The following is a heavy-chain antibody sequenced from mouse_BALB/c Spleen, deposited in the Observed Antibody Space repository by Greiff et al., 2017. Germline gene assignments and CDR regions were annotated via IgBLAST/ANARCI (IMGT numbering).Heavy chain of an antibody. Sequence: EVMLVESGGGLVQPGGSLKLSCAASGFTFSSYGMSWVRQTPDKRLEWVATISSGGSYTYYPDSVKGRFTISRDNAKNTLYLQMSSLKSEDTAMYYCARQAPDYYGSSYDAMDYWGQGTSVTVSS. CDR2: ISSGGSYT. CDR1: GFTFSSYG. D-gene: IGHD1-1*01. CDR3: ARQAPDYYGSSYDAMDY. J-gene: IGHJ4*01. V-gene: IGHV5-6*03.